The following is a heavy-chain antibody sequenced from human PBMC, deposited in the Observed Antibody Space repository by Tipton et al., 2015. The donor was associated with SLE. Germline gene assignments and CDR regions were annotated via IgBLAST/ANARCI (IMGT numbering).Heavy chain of an antibody. CDR1: GVSFSSPSYF. J-gene: IGHJ4*02. CDR2: INHSGST. D-gene: IGHD1-14*01. CDR3: ARQRVNQGEEYFDY. Sequence: TLSLTCTVSGVSFSSPSYFWSCIRQPPGKGLEWIGEINHSGSTKYNPSLKSRVTISVDPSKSQFSLKIISVTAADTAVYSCARQRVNQGEEYFDYWGQGTRVTVSS. V-gene: IGHV4-39*07.